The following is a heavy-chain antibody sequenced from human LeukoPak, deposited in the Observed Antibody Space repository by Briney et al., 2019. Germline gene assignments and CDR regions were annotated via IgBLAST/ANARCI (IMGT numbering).Heavy chain of an antibody. CDR3: ASNGVTMARNGYGMDV. V-gene: IGHV5-10-1*01. CDR2: IDPSDSYT. Sequence: GESLKISRKGSGYSFTSYWIGWVRQMPGKGLEWMGRIDPSDSYTNYSPSFQGHVTISADKSISTAYLQWSSLKASDTAMYYCASNGVTMARNGYGMDVWGQGTTVTVSS. CDR1: GYSFTSYW. J-gene: IGHJ6*02. D-gene: IGHD3-10*01.